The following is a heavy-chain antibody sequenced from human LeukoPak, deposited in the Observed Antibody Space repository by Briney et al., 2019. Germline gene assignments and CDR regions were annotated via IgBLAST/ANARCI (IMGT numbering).Heavy chain of an antibody. V-gene: IGHV3-15*01. CDR3: TWGTGGNFDY. CDR2: IKSKADGGTP. D-gene: IGHD2-8*02. J-gene: IGHJ4*02. Sequence: GGSLRLSCTASGFTSSHAWMSWVRQAPGKGLEWVGRIKSKADGGTPDYAAPVKGRFTISRDDSKNTLFLQINSLKSEDTAVYYCTWGTGGNFDYWGQGTLVTVSS. CDR1: GFTSSHAW.